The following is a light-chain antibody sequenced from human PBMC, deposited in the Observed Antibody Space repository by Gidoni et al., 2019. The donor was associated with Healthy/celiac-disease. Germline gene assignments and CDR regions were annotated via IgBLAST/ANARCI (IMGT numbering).Light chain of an antibody. J-gene: IGLJ2*01. Sequence: QSVLTQPPSAPGTPGMPIPISCSATPPNIGVHPVNWYQHIPGASPKLPIYSNSQRPSGVPDRFSGSKSGTSAALAISDLQSEDEADYYCATWVDRLNGLTFGGGTKLTVL. CDR3: ATWVDRLNGLT. CDR1: PPNIGVHP. V-gene: IGLV1-44*01. CDR2: SNS.